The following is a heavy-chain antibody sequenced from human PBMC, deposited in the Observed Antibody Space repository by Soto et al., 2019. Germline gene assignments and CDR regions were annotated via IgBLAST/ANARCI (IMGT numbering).Heavy chain of an antibody. CDR2: TYYRSKWYN. D-gene: IGHD3-10*01. Sequence: SWTLSLPCAISGDSVSSNSAAWNWIRQSPSRGLEWLGRTYYRSKWYNDYAVSVKSRITINPDTSKNQFSLQLNSVTPEDTAVYYCARGITMVRGVIITHNWFDPWGQGTLVTVSS. CDR1: GDSVSSNSAA. CDR3: ARGITMVRGVIITHNWFDP. V-gene: IGHV6-1*01. J-gene: IGHJ5*02.